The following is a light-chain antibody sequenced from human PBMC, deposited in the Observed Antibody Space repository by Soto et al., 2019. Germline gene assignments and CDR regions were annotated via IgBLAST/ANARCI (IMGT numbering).Light chain of an antibody. J-gene: IGKJ1*01. CDR3: QQYNNVPRT. CDR2: GAS. V-gene: IGKV3-15*01. CDR1: QSVSSN. Sequence: EIVMTQSPATLSVSPGERATLSCRASQSVSSNVAWYQQKHGQAPRLLIYGASTRATGIPARFSGSGSGTEFTLTISSLQSEDFAVYYGQQYNNVPRTCGQGTKVEI.